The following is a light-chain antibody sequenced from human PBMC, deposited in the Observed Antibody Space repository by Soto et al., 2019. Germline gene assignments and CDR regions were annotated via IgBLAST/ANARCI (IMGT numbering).Light chain of an antibody. CDR3: QQYANWPPWT. CDR2: GAS. J-gene: IGKJ1*01. V-gene: IGKV3-15*01. Sequence: EIVMTQSPATLSVSPGERATLSCRASRDVVNHVAWYQQKPGQPPRLLFYGASSRAAGVPVSFSGSGSGTEFSLTISSLQPEDFAVYYCQQYANWPPWTFGQGTKVEMK. CDR1: RDVVNH.